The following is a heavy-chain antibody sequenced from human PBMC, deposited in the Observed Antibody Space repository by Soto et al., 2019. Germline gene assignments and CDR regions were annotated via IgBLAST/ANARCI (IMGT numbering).Heavy chain of an antibody. V-gene: IGHV3-74*01. D-gene: IGHD6-19*01. Sequence: GGSLRLSCAASGFTFTSHWMHWVRQAPGRGPVWVSRINGDGSSIDYADSVKGRFTISRDNAKNTLYLQMNSLRAEDTAVYHCAREIIEVFGTFRWFDPWGQGTLVTVSS. CDR3: AREIIEVFGTFRWFDP. CDR1: GFTFTSHW. CDR2: INGDGSSI. J-gene: IGHJ5*02.